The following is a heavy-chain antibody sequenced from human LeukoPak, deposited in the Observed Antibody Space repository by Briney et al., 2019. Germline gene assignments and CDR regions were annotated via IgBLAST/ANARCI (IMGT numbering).Heavy chain of an antibody. D-gene: IGHD5-18*01. CDR2: ISYDGSNK. J-gene: IGHJ4*02. CDR1: GFTFSSYA. V-gene: IGHV3-30*01. Sequence: GRSLRLSCAASGFTFSSYAMHWVRQAPGKGLEWVAVISYDGSNKYYADSVKGRFTISRDNSKSTLYLQMNSLRAEDTAVYYCARSRSKDTAMVIIDYWGQGTLVTVSS. CDR3: ARSRSKDTAMVIIDY.